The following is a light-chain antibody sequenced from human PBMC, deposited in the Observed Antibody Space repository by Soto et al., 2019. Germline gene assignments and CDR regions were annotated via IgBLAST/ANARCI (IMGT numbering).Light chain of an antibody. Sequence: QSALTQPRSVSGSPGQSVTISCTGTSSDVGGYNYVSWYQQHPGKAPKLMIYDVSKRPSGVPDRFSGSKSDNTASLTISGLQAEDEADYYCCSYAGSYTSYVFGTGTKLTVL. J-gene: IGLJ1*01. CDR3: CSYAGSYTSYV. CDR2: DVS. CDR1: SSDVGGYNY. V-gene: IGLV2-11*01.